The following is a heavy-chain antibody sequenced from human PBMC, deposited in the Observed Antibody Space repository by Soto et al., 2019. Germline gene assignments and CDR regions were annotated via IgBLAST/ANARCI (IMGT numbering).Heavy chain of an antibody. CDR2: ISGSGGST. D-gene: IGHD3-3*01. J-gene: IGHJ6*03. CDR1: GHTFSSYA. Sequence: GGSLRLSCANSGHTFSSYAMSWVRQAPGTGLEWVSAISGSGGSTYYADSVKGRFTISRDNSKNTLYLQMNSLRAEDTAVYYCAKEPSTTYYDFWSGYYPQPTYYYMDVWGKGTTVTVSS. CDR3: AKEPSTTYYDFWSGYYPQPTYYYMDV. V-gene: IGHV3-23*01.